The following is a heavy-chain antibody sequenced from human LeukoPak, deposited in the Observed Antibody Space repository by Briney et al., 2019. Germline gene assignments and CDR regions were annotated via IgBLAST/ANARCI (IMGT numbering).Heavy chain of an antibody. J-gene: IGHJ5*02. Sequence: SETLSLTCTVSGGSISNYYWSWIRQPPGKGLEWIGYIYYSGSTNYNPSLKSRVTISVDTSKNQFSLKLSSVTAADTAVYYCARGRGADFDWFLPTQFDPWGQGTLVTVSS. CDR1: GGSISNYY. CDR3: ARGRGADFDWFLPTQFDP. CDR2: IYYSGST. D-gene: IGHD3-9*01. V-gene: IGHV4-59*08.